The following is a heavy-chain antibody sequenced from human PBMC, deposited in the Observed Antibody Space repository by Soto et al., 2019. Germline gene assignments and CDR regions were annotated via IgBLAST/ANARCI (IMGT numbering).Heavy chain of an antibody. Sequence: QVPLVQSGAEVKKPGASVKVSCKVSGYTLTELSMHWVRQAPGKGLEWMGGFDPEDGETIYAQKFQGRVTMTEDTSTDTAYMELSSRRSEDTAVYYCATGGYSYGYDSWFYPWGQGTLVTVSS. CDR1: GYTLTELS. V-gene: IGHV1-24*01. J-gene: IGHJ5*02. CDR3: ATGGYSYGYDSWFYP. CDR2: FDPEDGET. D-gene: IGHD5-18*01.